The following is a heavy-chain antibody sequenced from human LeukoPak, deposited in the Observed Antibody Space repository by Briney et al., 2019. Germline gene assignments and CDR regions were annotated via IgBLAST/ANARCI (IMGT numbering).Heavy chain of an antibody. V-gene: IGHV4-34*01. CDR2: INHSGST. J-gene: IGHJ5*02. CDR3: ARRRQGYSSSWYWFDP. Sequence: PSETLSLTCTVSGGSISSYYWSWIRQPPGKRLEWIGEINHSGSTNYNPSLKSRVTISVDTSKNQFSLKLSSVTAADTAVYYCARRRQGYSSSWYWFDPWGQGTLVTVSS. D-gene: IGHD6-13*01. CDR1: GGSISSYY.